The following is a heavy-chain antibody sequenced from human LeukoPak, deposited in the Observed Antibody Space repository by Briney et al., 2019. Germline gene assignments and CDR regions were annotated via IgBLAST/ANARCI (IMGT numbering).Heavy chain of an antibody. V-gene: IGHV4-61*08. Sequence: SETLSLTCTVSGGSISSGDYYWSWIRQPPGKGLEWIGYIYYSGSTNYNPSLKSRVTISVDTSKNQFSLKLSSVTAADTAVYYCARGSWELPPFDYWGQGTLVTVSS. CDR2: IYYSGST. J-gene: IGHJ4*02. CDR1: GGSISSGDYY. CDR3: ARGSWELPPFDY. D-gene: IGHD1-26*01.